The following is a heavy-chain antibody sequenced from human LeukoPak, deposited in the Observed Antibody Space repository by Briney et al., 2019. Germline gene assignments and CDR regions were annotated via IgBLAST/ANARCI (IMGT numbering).Heavy chain of an antibody. D-gene: IGHD4-17*01. Sequence: SETLSLTCTVSGDSISTYYWSWIRQPPGKGLEWIGYIYYSGSTNYNPSLKRRVTISVDTSKNQFSLKLSSVTAADTAVYYCAGSYGDYPYDYWGQGTLVTVSS. V-gene: IGHV4-59*08. CDR2: IYYSGST. CDR3: AGSYGDYPYDY. CDR1: GDSISTYY. J-gene: IGHJ4*02.